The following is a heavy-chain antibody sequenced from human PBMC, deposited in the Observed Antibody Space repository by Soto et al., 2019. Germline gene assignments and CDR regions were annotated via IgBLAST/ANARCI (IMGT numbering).Heavy chain of an antibody. V-gene: IGHV3-66*01. CDR2: IYSGGST. CDR1: GFTVSSNY. Sequence: GGSLRLSCAASGFTVSSNYMSWVRQAPGKGLEWVSVIYSGGSTYYADSVKGRFTISRDNSKNTLYLQMNSLRAEDTAVYYCARDMSYYDSSGYYHQSTGMDVWGQGTTVTVSS. J-gene: IGHJ6*02. CDR3: ARDMSYYDSSGYYHQSTGMDV. D-gene: IGHD3-22*01.